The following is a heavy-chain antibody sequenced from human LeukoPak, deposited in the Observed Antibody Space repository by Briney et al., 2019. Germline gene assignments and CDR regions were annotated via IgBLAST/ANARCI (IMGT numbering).Heavy chain of an antibody. CDR2: MDPNNGNR. CDR3: ARGPRESTTSDY. V-gene: IGHV1-8*02. CDR1: GYAFINYD. Sequence: ASVKVSCKTSGYAFINYDINWVRLATGQEPAWMGWMDPNNGNRGYAQKVQGRVTMTRDTSTNTAYMELSSLTSEDTAVYYCARGPRESTTSDYWGQGTLVTVSS. J-gene: IGHJ4*02. D-gene: IGHD1-14*01.